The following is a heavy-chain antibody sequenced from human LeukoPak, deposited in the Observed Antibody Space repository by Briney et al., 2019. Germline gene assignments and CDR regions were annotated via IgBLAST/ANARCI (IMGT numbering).Heavy chain of an antibody. V-gene: IGHV4-59*01. Sequence: LSETLSLTCTVYGGSISSDYWSWIRQPPGKGLDWIGYIYYSGGTNYNPSLKSRVTISVDTSKKQFSLKLSSVTAADTAVYYCARVGTVLDGGYWGQGILVTVSS. D-gene: IGHD1-7*01. CDR2: IYYSGGT. CDR1: GGSISSDY. CDR3: ARVGTVLDGGY. J-gene: IGHJ4*02.